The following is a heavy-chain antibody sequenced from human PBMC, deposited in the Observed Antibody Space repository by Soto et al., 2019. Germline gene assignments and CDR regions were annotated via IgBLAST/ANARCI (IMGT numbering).Heavy chain of an antibody. CDR1: GFTFSSYA. CDR3: AKTRGWNYGVYYYGMDV. J-gene: IGHJ6*02. D-gene: IGHD1-7*01. V-gene: IGHV3-23*01. Sequence: GGSLRLSCAASGFTFSSYAMSWVRQAPGKGLEWVSAISGSGGSTYYADSVKGRFTISRDNSKNTLYLQMNSLRAEDTAVYYCAKTRGWNYGVYYYGMDVWGQGTTVTVSS. CDR2: ISGSGGST.